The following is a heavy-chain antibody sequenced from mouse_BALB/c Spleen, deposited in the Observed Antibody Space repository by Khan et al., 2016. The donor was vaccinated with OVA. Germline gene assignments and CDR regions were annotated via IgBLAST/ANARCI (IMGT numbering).Heavy chain of an antibody. J-gene: IGHJ3*01. CDR2: ISSGGTT. CDR1: GFTFSNYA. CDR3: ARDYWFVD. Sequence: EVQVEESGGGLVKPGGSLKVSCAASGFTFSNYALSWVRHTPEKRLEWVASISSGGTTYYPDSVQGRFTISRDDARNLLFLQMSSLRSEVTAMYYCARDYWFVDWGQGTLVTVSA. V-gene: IGHV5-6-5*01.